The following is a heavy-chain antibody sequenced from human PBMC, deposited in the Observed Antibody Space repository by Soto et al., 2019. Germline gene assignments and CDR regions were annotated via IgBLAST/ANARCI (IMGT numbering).Heavy chain of an antibody. CDR2: INHSGST. Sequence: ETLSLTCAVYGGSFSGYYWSWIRQPPGKGLEWIGEINHSGSTNYNPSLKSRVTISVDTSKNQFSLKLSSVTAADTAVYYCANSPPAAQGYCYYYMDVWGKGTTVTVSS. V-gene: IGHV4-34*01. CDR1: GGSFSGYY. J-gene: IGHJ6*03. D-gene: IGHD2-2*01. CDR3: ANSPPAAQGYCYYYMDV.